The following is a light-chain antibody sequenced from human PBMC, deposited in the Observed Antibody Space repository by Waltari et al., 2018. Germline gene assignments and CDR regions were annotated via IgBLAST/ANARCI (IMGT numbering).Light chain of an antibody. Sequence: EILLPPAPGPLSLSPGERATLSSRACQSVSRSLAWYQQKHCQAPRVLIYDASTWATGIPARFRGSGSGTDFSLTISRLEPEDVAVYYCQKYVSVPATFGQGTKVEIK. V-gene: IGKV3-20*01. CDR3: QKYVSVPAT. J-gene: IGKJ1*01. CDR1: QSVSRS. CDR2: DAS.